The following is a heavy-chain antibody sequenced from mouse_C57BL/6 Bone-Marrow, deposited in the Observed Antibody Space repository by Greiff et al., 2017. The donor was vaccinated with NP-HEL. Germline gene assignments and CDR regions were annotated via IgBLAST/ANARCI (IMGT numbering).Heavy chain of an antibody. J-gene: IGHJ4*01. V-gene: IGHV1-9*01. D-gene: IGHD1-1*02. CDR3: ARLETMGYAMDY. CDR1: GYTFTGYW. Sequence: VQLQQSGAELMKPGASVKLSCKATGYTFTGYWIEWVKQRPGHGLEWIGEILPGSGGTNYNEKFKGKATLTADKSSSTAYMQLSSLTSEDSAVYFCARLETMGYAMDYWGQGTSVTVSS. CDR2: ILPGSGGT.